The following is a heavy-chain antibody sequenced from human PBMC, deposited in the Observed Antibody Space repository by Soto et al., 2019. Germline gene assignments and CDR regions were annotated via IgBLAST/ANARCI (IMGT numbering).Heavy chain of an antibody. CDR3: AREGSRYSSSGGAFDI. CDR2: ISSSSSYI. V-gene: IGHV3-21*01. Sequence: EVQLVESGGGLVKPGGSLRLSCAASGFTFSSYSMNWVRQAPGKGLEWVSSISSSSSYIYYADSVKGRFTISRDNAKNSLYLQMNSLRAEDTAVYYCAREGSRYSSSGGAFDIWGQGTMVTVSS. CDR1: GFTFSSYS. J-gene: IGHJ3*02. D-gene: IGHD6-13*01.